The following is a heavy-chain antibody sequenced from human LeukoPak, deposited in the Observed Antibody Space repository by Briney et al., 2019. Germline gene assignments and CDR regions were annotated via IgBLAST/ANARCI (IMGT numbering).Heavy chain of an antibody. V-gene: IGHV4-59*08. D-gene: IGHD2-21*02. CDR3: VRLPGCSGADCFRAFDI. J-gene: IGHJ3*02. CDR2: IHHSGSA. CDR1: DDSISNYY. Sequence: PSETLSLTCTVSDDSISNYYWIWIRQPPGKGLEWIGYIHHSGSANYNPSLRSRITMSVDTSKNHFSLSLTSVTAADTAVYYCVRLPGCSGADCFRAFDIWGQGTMVTVSS.